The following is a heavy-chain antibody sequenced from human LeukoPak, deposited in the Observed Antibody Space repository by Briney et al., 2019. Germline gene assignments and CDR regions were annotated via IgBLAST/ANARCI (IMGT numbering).Heavy chain of an antibody. Sequence: GGSLRLSCAASGFTFSSYSMNWVRQAPGKGLEWVAVISYDGSNKYYADSVKGRFTISRDNSKNTLYLQMNSLRAEDTAVYYCAREKYAFDIWGQGTMVTVSS. CDR1: GFTFSSYS. V-gene: IGHV3-30*03. CDR2: ISYDGSNK. J-gene: IGHJ3*02. D-gene: IGHD2-2*01. CDR3: AREKYAFDI.